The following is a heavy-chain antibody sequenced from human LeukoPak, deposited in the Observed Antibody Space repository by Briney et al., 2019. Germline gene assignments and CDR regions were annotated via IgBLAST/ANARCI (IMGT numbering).Heavy chain of an antibody. J-gene: IGHJ4*02. Sequence: GGSLRLSCAASGFTFRSYSMNWVRQAPGKGLEWVSSISSSGSYIYYADSVKGRFTISRDNAKNSLYLQVNSLRAEDTAVYYCARVFCDSSARGNHFDYWGQGTLVTVSS. CDR3: ARVFCDSSARGNHFDY. D-gene: IGHD3-22*01. V-gene: IGHV3-21*01. CDR1: GFTFRSYS. CDR2: ISSSGSYI.